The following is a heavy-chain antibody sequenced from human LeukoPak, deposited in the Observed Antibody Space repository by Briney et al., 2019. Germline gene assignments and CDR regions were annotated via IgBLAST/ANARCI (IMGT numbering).Heavy chain of an antibody. CDR3: AKSMTTVTTEFDY. CDR2: ISGSGGFT. Sequence: SGGSLRLSCAASGFTFSNYAMSWVRQAPGKGLEWVSAISGSGGFTYCADSLKGRFTISRDNSKNTLYLQMNSLRAEDTAVYYCAKSMTTVTTEFDYWGQGTLVTVSS. J-gene: IGHJ4*02. D-gene: IGHD4-17*01. CDR1: GFTFSNYA. V-gene: IGHV3-23*01.